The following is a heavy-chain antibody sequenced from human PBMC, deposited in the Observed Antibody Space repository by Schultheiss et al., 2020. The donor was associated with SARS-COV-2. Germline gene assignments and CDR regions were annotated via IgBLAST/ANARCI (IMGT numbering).Heavy chain of an antibody. V-gene: IGHV1-69*04. Sequence: SVKVSCKASGVKFSSYAISWVRQAPGQGLEWMGRIIPIFGIANYVQKFQGRVTITADKSTSTAYMELSSLRSEDTAVYYCARLGFWRDYYYGMDVWGQGTTVTVSS. D-gene: IGHD3-3*01. CDR3: ARLGFWRDYYYGMDV. CDR2: IIPIFGIA. J-gene: IGHJ6*02. CDR1: GVKFSSYA.